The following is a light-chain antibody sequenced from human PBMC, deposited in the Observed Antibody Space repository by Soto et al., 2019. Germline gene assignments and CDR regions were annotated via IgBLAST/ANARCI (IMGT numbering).Light chain of an antibody. CDR3: RSYAGSNNVV. V-gene: IGLV2-8*01. J-gene: IGLJ2*01. CDR1: SSDVGGYNY. Sequence: QSALTQPPSASGSPGQSVTISCTGTSSDVGGYNYVSWYQQHPGKATKLMIYEVSKRPSGVPDRFSGSKSGTTASLTVSGLQAEDEADYYCRSYAGSNNVVFGGGTKLTVL. CDR2: EVS.